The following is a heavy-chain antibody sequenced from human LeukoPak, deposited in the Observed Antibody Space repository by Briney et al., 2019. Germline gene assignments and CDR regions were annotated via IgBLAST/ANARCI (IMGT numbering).Heavy chain of an antibody. V-gene: IGHV4-38-2*02. Sequence: PSETLSLTCTVSGYSISSGYYWGWIRQPPGKGLEWTGSIDHSGSTYYNPSLKSRVTISVDTSKNQFSLKLSSVTAADTAFYYCARDLWVPADPQFDPWGQGTLVTVSS. J-gene: IGHJ5*02. CDR2: IDHSGST. CDR3: ARDLWVPADPQFDP. CDR1: GYSISSGYY. D-gene: IGHD1-26*01.